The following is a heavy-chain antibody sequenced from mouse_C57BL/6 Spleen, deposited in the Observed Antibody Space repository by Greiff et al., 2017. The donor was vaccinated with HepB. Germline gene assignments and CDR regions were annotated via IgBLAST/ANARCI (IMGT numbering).Heavy chain of an antibody. CDR2: IDPSDSYT. CDR3: ASAQATLFAY. D-gene: IGHD3-2*02. CDR1: GYTFTSYW. Sequence: QLQQPGAELVMPGASVKLSCKASGYTFTSYWMHWVKQRPGQGLEWIGEIDPSDSYTNYNQKFKGKSTLTVDKSSSTAYMQLSSLTSEDSAVYYCASAQATLFAYWGQGTLVTVSA. J-gene: IGHJ3*01. V-gene: IGHV1-69*01.